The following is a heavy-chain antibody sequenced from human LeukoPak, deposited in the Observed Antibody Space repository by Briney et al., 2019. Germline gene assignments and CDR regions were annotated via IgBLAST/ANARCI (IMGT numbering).Heavy chain of an antibody. Sequence: PGGSLRLSCAASGFTFSSYSMNWVRQAPGKGLEWVSSISSSSNYIYYADSVKGRFTVSRDNSKNTLFLQMNSLRAEDTAVYYCAKDGGLWVSAHWGDSWGRGTLVTVSS. CDR1: GFTFSSYS. V-gene: IGHV3-21*04. D-gene: IGHD7-27*01. J-gene: IGHJ4*02. CDR2: ISSSSNYI. CDR3: AKDGGLWVSAHWGDS.